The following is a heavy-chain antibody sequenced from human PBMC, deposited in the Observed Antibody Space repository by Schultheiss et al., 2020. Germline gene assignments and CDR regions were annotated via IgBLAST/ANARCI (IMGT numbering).Heavy chain of an antibody. CDR3: ARERFGELLSDAFDI. V-gene: IGHV3-48*04. D-gene: IGHD3-10*01. Sequence: GGSLRLSCAASGFTFSSYSMNWVRQAPGKGLEWVSYISSSSSTIYYADSVKGRFTISRDNAKNSLYLQMNSLRAEDTAVYYCARERFGELLSDAFDIWGQGTMVTVSS. CDR1: GFTFSSYS. J-gene: IGHJ3*02. CDR2: ISSSSSTI.